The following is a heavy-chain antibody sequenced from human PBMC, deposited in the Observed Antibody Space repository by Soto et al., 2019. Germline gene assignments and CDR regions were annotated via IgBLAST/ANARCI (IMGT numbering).Heavy chain of an antibody. Sequence: ASVKVSCKASGYTFTSYGISWVRQAPGQGLEWMGWISAYNGNTNYAQKLQGKVTMTKDTSTSTDYIEKRNMRSDDTAVYYCARDYYGSGSSYYYYYGMDVWG. J-gene: IGHJ6*02. D-gene: IGHD3-10*01. V-gene: IGHV1-18*01. CDR1: GYTFTSYG. CDR3: ARDYYGSGSSYYYYYGMDV. CDR2: ISAYNGNT.